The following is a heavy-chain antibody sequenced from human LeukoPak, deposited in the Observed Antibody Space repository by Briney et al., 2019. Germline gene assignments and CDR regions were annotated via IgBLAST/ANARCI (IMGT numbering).Heavy chain of an antibody. CDR2: IYYSGST. V-gene: IGHV4-59*08. D-gene: IGHD6-19*01. CDR1: GGSISSYY. CDR3: ARARQWLVKGASKQSTPKNYFDY. Sequence: SETLSLTCTVSGGSISSYYWSWIRQPPGKGLEWIGYIYYSGSTNYNPSLKSRVTISVDTSKNQFSLKLSSVTAADTAVYYCARARQWLVKGASKQSTPKNYFDYWGQGTLVTVSS. J-gene: IGHJ4*02.